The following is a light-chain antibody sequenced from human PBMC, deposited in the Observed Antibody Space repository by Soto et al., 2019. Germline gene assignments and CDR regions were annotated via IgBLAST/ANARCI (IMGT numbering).Light chain of an antibody. J-gene: IGKJ1*01. CDR3: QQYGSSPTT. CDR1: QSVFNKH. V-gene: IGKV3-20*01. CDR2: GAS. Sequence: EIVLTQFPATLSLSPGERATLSGSVSQSVFNKHIGWYKQKPGQDPRSIIFGASFRDTGIPDRVSGSGSGTDVTLTISRLEPEDGAVDDCQQYGSSPTTFGQGTKVDI.